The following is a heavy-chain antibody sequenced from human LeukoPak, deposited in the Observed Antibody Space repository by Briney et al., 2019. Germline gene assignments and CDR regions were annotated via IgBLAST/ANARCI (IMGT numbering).Heavy chain of an antibody. D-gene: IGHD6-13*01. Sequence: PGGSLRLSCAASGFTLSSHWMSCVPEAPGRGLEWGANRKQDGSEKYCVDSVKGRFTISRDNAKNSLYLQMNSLRAEDTAVYYCARVPSTYGSWEFDYWGQGTLVTVSS. CDR1: GFTLSSHW. V-gene: IGHV3-7*01. CDR2: RKQDGSEK. J-gene: IGHJ4*02. CDR3: ARVPSTYGSWEFDY.